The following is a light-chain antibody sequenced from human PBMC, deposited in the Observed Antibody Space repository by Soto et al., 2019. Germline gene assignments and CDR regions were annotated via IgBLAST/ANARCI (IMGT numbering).Light chain of an antibody. Sequence: QSALTQPASVSGSPGQSITISCTGTDSDVGGYNYVSWYQQHPGNEPKVMIYDVSNRPSGVSNRFSGSKSGNTASLIISGIHAEDEADYYCSSYTIHGVGVVGGGTKLTVL. J-gene: IGLJ2*01. V-gene: IGLV2-14*01. CDR1: DSDVGGYNY. CDR3: SSYTIHGVGV. CDR2: DVS.